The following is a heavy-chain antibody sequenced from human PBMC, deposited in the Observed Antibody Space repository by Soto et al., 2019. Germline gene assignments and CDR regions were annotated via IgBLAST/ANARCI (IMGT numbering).Heavy chain of an antibody. Sequence: SETLSLTCTVSGGSISSSSYYWGWIRQPPGKGLEWIGSIYYSGSTYYNPSLKSRVTISVDTSKNQFSLKLSSVTAADTAAYYCARHLSSWSGQNRRSMTYFDYWGQGTLVTVSS. CDR3: ARHLSSWSGQNRRSMTYFDY. CDR2: IYYSGST. D-gene: IGHD3-22*01. J-gene: IGHJ4*02. CDR1: GGSISSSSYY. V-gene: IGHV4-39*01.